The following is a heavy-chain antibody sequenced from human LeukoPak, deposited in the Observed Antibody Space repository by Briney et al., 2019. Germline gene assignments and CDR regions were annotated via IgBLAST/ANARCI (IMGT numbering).Heavy chain of an antibody. Sequence: GGSLRLSCAASGFTLSTYYMSWVSQAPGKGLEWVANIKQDGSEKKYVDSVKGRFTISRDNAKNSLYLQMNSLRVEDTALYYCARDCWGIKVMDGFDNWGHGSLVTVSS. CDR2: IKQDGSEK. CDR1: GFTLSTYY. J-gene: IGHJ4*01. V-gene: IGHV3-7*01. CDR3: ARDCWGIKVMDGFDN. D-gene: IGHD2-8*01.